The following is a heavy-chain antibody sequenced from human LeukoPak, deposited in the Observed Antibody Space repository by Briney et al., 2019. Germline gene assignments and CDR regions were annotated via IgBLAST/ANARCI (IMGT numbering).Heavy chain of an antibody. CDR1: GFTFSSHW. Sequence: GGSLRLSCAASGFTFSSHWMNWVRQAPGKGLEWVSSVSGSGIISFYADSVKGRFIISRDNSENTVFLQMDSLTAEDTAVYYCTKGDTSLLRRYYFDLWGQGTLVTVSS. CDR2: VSGSGIIS. J-gene: IGHJ4*02. D-gene: IGHD1-26*01. V-gene: IGHV3-23*01. CDR3: TKGDTSLLRRYYFDL.